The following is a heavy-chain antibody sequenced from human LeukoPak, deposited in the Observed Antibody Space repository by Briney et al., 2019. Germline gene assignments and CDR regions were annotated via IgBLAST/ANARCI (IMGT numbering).Heavy chain of an antibody. J-gene: IGHJ5*02. Sequence: GGSLRLSCAASGFTFSSYAMHWVRQAPGKGLEWVAVISYDGSNKYYADSVKGRFTISRDNFKNTLYLQMNSLRAEDTAVYYCAREGSSGGWFDPWGQGTLVTVSS. V-gene: IGHV3-30-3*01. CDR1: GFTFSSYA. CDR2: ISYDGSNK. D-gene: IGHD6-13*01. CDR3: AREGSSGGWFDP.